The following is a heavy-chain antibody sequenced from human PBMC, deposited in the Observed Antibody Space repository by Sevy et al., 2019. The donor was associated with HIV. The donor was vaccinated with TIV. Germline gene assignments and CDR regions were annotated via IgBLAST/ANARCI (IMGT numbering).Heavy chain of an antibody. V-gene: IGHV3-23*01. D-gene: IGHD6-13*01. CDR1: GFSVSTHA. Sequence: GGSLRLSCAASGFSVSTHAMHWVRQAPGKGLEWVSGLSGSGGTTYYADSVKGRFSISRDNSKNKLYLQMSSLRIEDTAVYYCATGTTDSSISWVFDVWGQGTMVTVSS. CDR3: ATGTTDSSISWVFDV. J-gene: IGHJ3*01. CDR2: LSGSGGTT.